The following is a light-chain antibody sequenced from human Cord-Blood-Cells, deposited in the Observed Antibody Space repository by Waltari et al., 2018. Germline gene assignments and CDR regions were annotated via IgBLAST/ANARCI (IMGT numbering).Light chain of an antibody. Sequence: ESVLTPSPGTLSLSPGKRATLSCRASQSVSSSYLAWYQQKPGQAPRLLIYGASSRATGIPDRFSGSGSGTDFTLTISRLEPEDFAVYYCQQYGSSITFGQGTRLEIK. CDR1: QSVSSSY. V-gene: IGKV3-20*01. J-gene: IGKJ5*01. CDR2: GAS. CDR3: QQYGSSIT.